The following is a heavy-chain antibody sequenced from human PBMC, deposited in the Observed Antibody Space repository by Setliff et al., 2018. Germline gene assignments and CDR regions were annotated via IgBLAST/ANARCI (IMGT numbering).Heavy chain of an antibody. D-gene: IGHD2-2*01. CDR1: GDSISSRRSY. V-gene: IGHV4-61*02. J-gene: IGHJ4*02. CDR2: IYTTWST. CDR3: ASCRYQVPYNY. Sequence: SETLSLTCTVSGDSISSRRSYWGWFRQPAGKGLEWIGRIYTTWSTNYNPSLKSRVTISLDTSKSQFFLKLNSVTAADTGVYYCASCRYQVPYNYWGQGTLVTVSS.